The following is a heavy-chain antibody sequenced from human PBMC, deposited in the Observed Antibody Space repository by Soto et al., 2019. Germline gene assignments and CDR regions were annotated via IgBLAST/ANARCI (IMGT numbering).Heavy chain of an antibody. CDR3: AHSSRGNYDSSGYYPLYFDY. CDR1: GFSLSTSGVG. V-gene: IGHV2-5*02. CDR2: IYWDDDK. D-gene: IGHD3-22*01. Sequence: QITLKESGPTLVKPTQTLTLTCTFSGFSLSTSGVGVGWIRQPPGKALEWLALIYWDDDKGYSPSLKSRLTITKDTSKNQVVLTMTNMDPVDTATYYCAHSSRGNYDSSGYYPLYFDYWGQGTLVTVSS. J-gene: IGHJ4*02.